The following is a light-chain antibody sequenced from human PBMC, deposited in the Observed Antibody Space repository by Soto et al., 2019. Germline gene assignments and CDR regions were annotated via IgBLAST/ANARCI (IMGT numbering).Light chain of an antibody. CDR3: CASAGSHNYV. CDR2: EVN. Sequence: QSVLTQPASVSGSPGQSITISCTGTSSDVGTYMLVSWYQQHPGNAPQLMIYEVNKRPSGVSDRFSGSKSGNTASLTISGLQAEDEADYYCCASAGSHNYVFGNGTKVTVL. J-gene: IGLJ1*01. CDR1: SSDVGTYML. V-gene: IGLV2-23*02.